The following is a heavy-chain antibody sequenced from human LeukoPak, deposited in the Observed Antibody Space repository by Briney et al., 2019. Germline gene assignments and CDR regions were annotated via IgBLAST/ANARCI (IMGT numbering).Heavy chain of an antibody. CDR3: ARDGRLHYLMDV. J-gene: IGHJ6*02. CDR1: RGTFSSYA. Sequence: GASVKVSCKASRGTFSSYAISWVRQAPGQGLEWMGGIIPIFGTAHYAQKFQGRVTITADESTSTAYMELSSLRSEDTAVYYCARDGRLHYLMDVWGQGTTVTVSS. CDR2: IIPIFGTA. D-gene: IGHD5-12*01. V-gene: IGHV1-69*01.